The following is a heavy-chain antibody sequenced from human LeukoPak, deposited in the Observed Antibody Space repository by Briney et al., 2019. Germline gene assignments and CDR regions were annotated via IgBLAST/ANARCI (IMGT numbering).Heavy chain of an antibody. V-gene: IGHV1-2*02. CDR2: INPNSGGT. J-gene: IGHJ4*02. CDR1: GYTFTGYY. D-gene: IGHD3-9*01. Sequence: ASVKVSCKASGYTFTGYYMHWVRQAPGQGLEWRGWINPNSGGTNYAQKFQGRVTMTRDTSISTDYMELSRLRSDDTAVYYCARDLYDILTGYYSLLFDYWGQGTLVTVSS. CDR3: ARDLYDILTGYYSLLFDY.